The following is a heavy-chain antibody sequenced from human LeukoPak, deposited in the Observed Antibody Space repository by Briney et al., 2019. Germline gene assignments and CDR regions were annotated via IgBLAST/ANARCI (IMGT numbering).Heavy chain of an antibody. D-gene: IGHD3-22*01. CDR3: AKGPHYYDSSGYWYYFDY. CDR1: GFTFSSYA. Sequence: PGGSLRLSCAASGFTFSSYAMSWVRQAPGKGLEWVSAISGSGGSTYYADSVKGRFTISRDNSKNTLYLQMNSLRAEDTAVYYCAKGPHYYDSSGYWYYFDYWGQGTLVTVSS. V-gene: IGHV3-23*01. J-gene: IGHJ4*02. CDR2: ISGSGGST.